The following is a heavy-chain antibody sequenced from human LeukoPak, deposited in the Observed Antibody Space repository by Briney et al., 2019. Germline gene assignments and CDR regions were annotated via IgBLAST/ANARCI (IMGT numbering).Heavy chain of an antibody. V-gene: IGHV3-23*01. CDR2: ICGSGDST. D-gene: IGHD7-27*01. J-gene: IGHJ4*02. CDR3: AKKVPANWGSYFDY. Sequence: GGSLRLSCAASGFTFSSYAMSWVRQAPGKGLEWVSAICGSGDSTYSTDSVKGRFTISRDNSKNTLYLQMNSLRAEGTAVYYCAKKVPANWGSYFDYWGQGTLVTVSS. CDR1: GFTFSSYA.